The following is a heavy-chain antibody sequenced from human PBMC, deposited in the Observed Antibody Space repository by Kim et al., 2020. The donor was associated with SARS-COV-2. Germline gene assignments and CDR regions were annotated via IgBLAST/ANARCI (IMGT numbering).Heavy chain of an antibody. V-gene: IGHV4-39*02. D-gene: IGHD6-13*01. CDR3: AREVAAGTGAFDY. CDR2: IYYSGST. Sequence: SETLSLTCTVSGGSISSSSYYWGWIRQPPGKGLEWIGSIYYSGSTYYNPSLKSRVTISVDTSKNQFSLKLSSVTAADTAVYYCAREVAAGTGAFDYWVQGTLVTVSS. J-gene: IGHJ4*02. CDR1: GGSISSSSYY.